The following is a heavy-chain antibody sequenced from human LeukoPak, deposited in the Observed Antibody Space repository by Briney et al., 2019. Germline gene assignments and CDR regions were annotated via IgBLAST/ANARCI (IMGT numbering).Heavy chain of an antibody. V-gene: IGHV3-23*01. CDR2: ISGSGGST. CDR1: GFTFSSYA. CDR3: AKMEDYHFWSGYYPLDY. D-gene: IGHD3-3*01. Sequence: PGGSLRLSCAASGFTFSSYAMSWVRQAPGKGLEWVSAISGSGGSTYYADSVKGRFTISRDNSKNTLYLQMNSLRAEDTAVYYCAKMEDYHFWSGYYPLDYWGQGTLVTVSS. J-gene: IGHJ4*02.